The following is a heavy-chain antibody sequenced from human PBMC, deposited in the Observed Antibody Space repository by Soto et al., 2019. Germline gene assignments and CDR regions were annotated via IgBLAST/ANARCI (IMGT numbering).Heavy chain of an antibody. V-gene: IGHV1-69*02. CDR2: IIPILGIA. D-gene: IGHD2-15*01. CDR1: GGTFSSYT. J-gene: IGHJ5*02. CDR3: ARSRCSGGSCYPLDP. Sequence: SVKVSCKASGGTFSSYTISWVRQAPGQGLEWMGRIIPILGIANYAQKFQGRVTITADKSTSTAYMELSSLRSEDTAVYYCARSRCSGGSCYPLDPWGQGTLVTVSS.